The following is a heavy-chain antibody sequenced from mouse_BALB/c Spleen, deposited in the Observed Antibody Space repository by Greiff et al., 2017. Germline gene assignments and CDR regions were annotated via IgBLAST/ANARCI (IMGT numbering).Heavy chain of an antibody. CDR2: IFPGDGST. CDR1: GYTFTSYD. Sequence: QVQLQQSGAELVKPGASVKLSCKASGYTFTSYDINWVRQRPEQGLEWIGWIFPGDGSTNYNEKFKGKATFTADTSSNTAYMQLSSLTSEDSAVYYCALYGYVSWFAYWGQGTLVTVSA. D-gene: IGHD2-2*01. J-gene: IGHJ3*01. CDR3: ALYGYVSWFAY. V-gene: IGHV1-85*01.